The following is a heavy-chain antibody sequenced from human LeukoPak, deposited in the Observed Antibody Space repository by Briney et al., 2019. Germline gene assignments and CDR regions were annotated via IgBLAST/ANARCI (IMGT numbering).Heavy chain of an antibody. CDR1: GFTFSDYY. Sequence: GGSLRLSCAASGFTFSDYYMGWLRQAPGKGLEWVSYISSDSSTIYYADSVKGRFTISRDNSKNTLYLQMNSLRAEDTAVYYCAKGEDYYYYGMDVWGRGTTVTVSS. CDR2: ISSDSSTI. J-gene: IGHJ6*02. V-gene: IGHV3-11*01. CDR3: AKGEDYYYYGMDV.